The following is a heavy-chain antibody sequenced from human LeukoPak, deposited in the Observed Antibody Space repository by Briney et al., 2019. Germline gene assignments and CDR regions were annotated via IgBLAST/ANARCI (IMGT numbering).Heavy chain of an antibody. CDR1: GGSISSYY. D-gene: IGHD6-19*01. J-gene: IGHJ4*02. CDR2: IYYSGST. CDR3: ARGGIAVLFGY. Sequence: SETLSLTCTVSGGSISSYYWSWIRQPPGKGLEWIGYIYYSGSTSYNPSLKSRVTISLDTSKNQFSLKLSSVTAADTAVYYCARGGIAVLFGYWGQGTLVTVSS. V-gene: IGHV4-59*01.